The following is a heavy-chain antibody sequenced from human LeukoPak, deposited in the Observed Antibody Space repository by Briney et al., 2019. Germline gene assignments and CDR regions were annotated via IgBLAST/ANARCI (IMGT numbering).Heavy chain of an antibody. D-gene: IGHD3-10*01. V-gene: IGHV3-23*01. Sequence: PGGSLRLSCAASGFTFSSYGMHWVRQAPGKGLEWVSAISGSGGSTYYADSVKGRFTISRDNSKNTLYLQMNSLRAEDTAVYYCAKAAGSGSYYRGSRIQYYFDYWGQGTLVTVSS. J-gene: IGHJ4*02. CDR3: AKAAGSGSYYRGSRIQYYFDY. CDR2: ISGSGGST. CDR1: GFTFSSYG.